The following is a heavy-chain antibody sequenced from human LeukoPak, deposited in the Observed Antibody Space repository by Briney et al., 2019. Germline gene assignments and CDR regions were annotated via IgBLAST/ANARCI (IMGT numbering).Heavy chain of an antibody. V-gene: IGHV3-11*04. CDR1: GFTFSDRY. J-gene: IGHJ3*01. D-gene: IGHD4-23*01. CDR3: ARDRAVGASDSYDL. Sequence: GGSLRLSCIGSGFTFSDRYMAWIRQRPGKGLEWLSYISTSDRRVYLADSVKGRFTVSRDDARRSLFLQMNSLRPDDTAVYYCARDRAVGASDSYDLWGPGTMVIVSS. CDR2: ISTSDRRV.